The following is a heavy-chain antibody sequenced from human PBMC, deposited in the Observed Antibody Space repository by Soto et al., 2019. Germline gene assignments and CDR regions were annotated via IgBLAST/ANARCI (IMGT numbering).Heavy chain of an antibody. D-gene: IGHD2-21*01. Sequence: QVQLVQSGAEVKKPGSSVKVSCRASGATFSTYTFSWVRQAPGQGLEWMGGIIPMYAAPDYAEKFQGRLTIIADESTGTAYLEMSHLKSEDTAGYLCARSCGGGPCASPLDSNGAFDIWGQGTMVTVSS. CDR1: GATFSTYT. CDR2: IIPMYAAP. CDR3: ARSCGGGPCASPLDSNGAFDI. J-gene: IGHJ3*02. V-gene: IGHV1-69*01.